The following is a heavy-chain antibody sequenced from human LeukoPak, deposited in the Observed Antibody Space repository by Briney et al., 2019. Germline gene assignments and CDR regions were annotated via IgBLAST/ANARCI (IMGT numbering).Heavy chain of an antibody. J-gene: IGHJ4*02. CDR3: ARLTVTNAIDY. CDR1: GGSITSYY. V-gene: IGHV4-59*01. Sequence: SETLSLTCTVSGGSITSYYWSWIRQPPGKGLEWIAYIYYTGSTNYNPSLESRVTISVDTSKNQVSLRLSSVTAADTAVYYCARLTVTNAIDYWGQGTLVTVSS. D-gene: IGHD4-17*01. CDR2: IYYTGST.